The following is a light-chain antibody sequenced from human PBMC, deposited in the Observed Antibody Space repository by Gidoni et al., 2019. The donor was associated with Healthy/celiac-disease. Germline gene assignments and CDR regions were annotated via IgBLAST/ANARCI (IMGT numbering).Light chain of an antibody. J-gene: IGLJ1*01. CDR2: EGS. CDR3: CSYAGSSTYV. Sequence: QSAPTQTASVSVSPGHSITITCTGTSSDVGSYNLVSWYQQHPGKAPKLMIYEGSKRPSGVSNRFSGSKSGNTASLTISGLQAEDEADYYCCSYAGSSTYVFGTGTKVTVL. CDR1: SSDVGSYNL. V-gene: IGLV2-23*01.